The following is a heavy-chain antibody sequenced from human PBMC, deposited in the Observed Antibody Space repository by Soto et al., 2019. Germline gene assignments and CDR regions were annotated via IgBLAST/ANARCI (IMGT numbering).Heavy chain of an antibody. CDR1: GFSFSSTW. Sequence: PGGSLRLSCATSGFSFSSTWIHWVRQFPGKGLVWVSRINIDGSSKIYADSVKGRFTISRDNAKNTVYLQMSSLSVEDTAVYYCAKDFFYSIDSWGQGNPVTVSS. V-gene: IGHV3-74*01. CDR2: INIDGSSK. J-gene: IGHJ4*02. CDR3: AKDFFYSIDS. D-gene: IGHD2-21*01.